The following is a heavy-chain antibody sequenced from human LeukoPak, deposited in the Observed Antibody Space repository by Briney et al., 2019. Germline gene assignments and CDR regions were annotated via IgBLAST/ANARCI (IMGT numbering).Heavy chain of an antibody. D-gene: IGHD1-26*01. Sequence: SVKVSCKASGGTFSSYAISWVRQAPGQGLEWMGGIIPIFGTANYAQKFQGRVTITADESTSTAYMELSSLRSEDTAVYYCAREAVIGGATPYAFDIWGQGTMVTVFS. CDR1: GGTFSSYA. V-gene: IGHV1-69*13. CDR3: AREAVIGGATPYAFDI. CDR2: IIPIFGTA. J-gene: IGHJ3*02.